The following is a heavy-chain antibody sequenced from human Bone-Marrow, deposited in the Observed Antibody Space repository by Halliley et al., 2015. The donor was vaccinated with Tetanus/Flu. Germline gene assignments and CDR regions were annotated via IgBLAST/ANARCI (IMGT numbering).Heavy chain of an antibody. J-gene: IGHJ3*02. V-gene: IGHV3-7*03. CDR1: GFTFSTSW. CDR3: ARGNIAFPI. CDR2: IKEDGNVK. Sequence: SLRLSCAASGFTFSTSWMSWVRQAPGKGLEWVASIKEDGNVKDNMDSVRGRFTISRDNTKMSLSLQMNSLRTEDTALYYCARGNIAFPIGGQGTMVTVSS.